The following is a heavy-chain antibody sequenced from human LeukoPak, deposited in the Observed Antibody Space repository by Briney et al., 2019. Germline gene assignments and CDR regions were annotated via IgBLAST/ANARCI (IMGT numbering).Heavy chain of an antibody. Sequence: GGSLRLSCTASGFTFSTYAMSWIRQAPGRGLEWVSGISVSGDFTNYADSVRGRFTISRDNSKNTLHLQMNSLRVEDTAVYYCAKRRRSSGSYYLYDMDVWGQGTTVTVSS. D-gene: IGHD1-26*01. V-gene: IGHV3-23*01. CDR1: GFTFSTYA. CDR2: ISVSGDFT. J-gene: IGHJ6*02. CDR3: AKRRRSSGSYYLYDMDV.